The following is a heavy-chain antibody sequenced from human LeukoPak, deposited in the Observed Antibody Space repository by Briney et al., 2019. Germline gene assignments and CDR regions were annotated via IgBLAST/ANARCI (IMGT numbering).Heavy chain of an antibody. CDR3: ARAWRIGSYRWRGEYYFDY. V-gene: IGHV4-61*02. J-gene: IGHJ4*02. D-gene: IGHD3-10*01. CDR1: GGSISSNSYY. Sequence: SETLSLTCTISGGSISSNSYYWSWIRQPAGKGLEWIGRIYTSGSTTYNPSLKSRVTISVDTSKNQFSLKLSSVTAADTAVYYCARAWRIGSYRWRGEYYFDYWGQGTLVTVSS. CDR2: IYTSGST.